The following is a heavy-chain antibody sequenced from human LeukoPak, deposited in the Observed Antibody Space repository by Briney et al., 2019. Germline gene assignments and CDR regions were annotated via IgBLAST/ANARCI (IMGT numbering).Heavy chain of an antibody. CDR1: GGSFGDFY. J-gene: IGHJ6*02. Sequence: SETLSLTCAVSGGSFGDFYWSWIRQPPGKGLEWIGEINHSGSTNYNPSLKSRVTISVDTSKNQFSLKLSSVTAADTAVYYCARESRGGPSSPYGMDVWGQGTTVTVSS. V-gene: IGHV4-34*01. CDR2: INHSGST. D-gene: IGHD3-3*01. CDR3: ARESRGGPSSPYGMDV.